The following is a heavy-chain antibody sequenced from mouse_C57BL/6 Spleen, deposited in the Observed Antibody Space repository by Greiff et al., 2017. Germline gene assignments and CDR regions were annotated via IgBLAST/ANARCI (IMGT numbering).Heavy chain of an antibody. D-gene: IGHD2-2*01. J-gene: IGHJ4*01. CDR3: ARGGGLREYYAMDY. V-gene: IGHV1-64*01. Sequence: QVQLQQPGAELVKPGASVKLSCKASGYTFTSYWMHWVKQRPGQGLEWIGMIHPNSGSTNYNEKFKSKATLTVDKSSSTAYMQLSSLTSEDSAVYYGARGGGLREYYAMDYWGQGTSVTVSS. CDR2: IHPNSGST. CDR1: GYTFTSYW.